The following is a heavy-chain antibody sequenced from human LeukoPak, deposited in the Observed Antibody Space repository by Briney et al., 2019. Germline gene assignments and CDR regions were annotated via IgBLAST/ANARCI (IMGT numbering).Heavy chain of an antibody. V-gene: IGHV1-2*02. CDR3: AREAGCSSASCEIDF. CDR1: GYTFTGYY. D-gene: IGHD2-2*01. CDR2: INPNSGDT. J-gene: IGHJ4*02. Sequence: ASVKVSRKASGYTFTGYYLHWVRQAPGQGLEWMGWINPNSGDTHYAQKFQGRVNMTRDTSISTAYMGLSRLRSDDTAVYYCAREAGCSSASCEIDFWGQGALVTVSS.